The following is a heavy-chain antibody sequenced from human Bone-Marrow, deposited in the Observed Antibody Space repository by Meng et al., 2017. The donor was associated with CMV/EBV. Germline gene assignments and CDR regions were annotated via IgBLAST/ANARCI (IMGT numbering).Heavy chain of an antibody. CDR3: ARGWGRYYGSGSYYGGKYFDY. V-gene: IGHV4-34*01. D-gene: IGHD3-10*01. J-gene: IGHJ4*02. Sequence: SETLSLTCAVYGWSFSGYYWSWIRQPPGKGLEWIGEINHSGSTNYNPSLKSRVTISVDTSKNQFSLKLSSVTAADTAVYYCARGWGRYYGSGSYYGGKYFDYWGQGTLVTVSS. CDR2: INHSGST. CDR1: GWSFSGYY.